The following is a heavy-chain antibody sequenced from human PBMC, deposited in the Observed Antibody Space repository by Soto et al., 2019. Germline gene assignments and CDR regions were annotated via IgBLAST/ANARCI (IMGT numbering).Heavy chain of an antibody. Sequence: SVKVSRKASGGTFSSYAISWVRQAPGQGLEWMGGIIPIFGTANYAQKFQGRVTITADKSTSTAYMELSSLRSEDTAVYYCARSKKVIGIVVVPAALGGNWFDPWGQGTRVTVPQ. D-gene: IGHD2-2*01. CDR2: IIPIFGTA. CDR3: ARSKKVIGIVVVPAALGGNWFDP. CDR1: GGTFSSYA. J-gene: IGHJ5*02. V-gene: IGHV1-69*06.